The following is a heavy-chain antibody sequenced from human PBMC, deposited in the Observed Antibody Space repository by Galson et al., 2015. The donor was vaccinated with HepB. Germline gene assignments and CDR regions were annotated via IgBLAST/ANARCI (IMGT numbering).Heavy chain of an antibody. CDR2: IRSKAKSYAT. CDR3: TRQGNLDVITMMQGEPLDP. Sequence: SLRLSCAASGFTFSGSAMHWVRQASGKGLEWVGRIRSKAKSYATEYAASVKGRFTISRDDSKNTAYLQMNSLKTEDTAVYYCTRQGNLDVITMMQGEPLDPWGQATLVTVSS. V-gene: IGHV3-73*01. CDR1: GFTFSGSA. D-gene: IGHD3-22*01. J-gene: IGHJ5*02.